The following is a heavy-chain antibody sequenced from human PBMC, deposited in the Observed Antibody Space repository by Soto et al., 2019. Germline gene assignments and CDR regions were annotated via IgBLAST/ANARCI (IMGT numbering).Heavy chain of an antibody. CDR2: ITKSSRTI. J-gene: IGHJ6*02. D-gene: IGHD6-13*01. V-gene: IGHV3-48*01. CDR3: ARYSSSWYGDYYYGMDV. Sequence: LRLSCAASGFTFSTYSMNWVRQAPGKGLEWISYITKSSRTIYYADSVKGRFTISRDNAKNSLYLQMNSLRAEDTAVYYCARYSSSWYGDYYYGMDVWGQGTTVTVSS. CDR1: GFTFSTYS.